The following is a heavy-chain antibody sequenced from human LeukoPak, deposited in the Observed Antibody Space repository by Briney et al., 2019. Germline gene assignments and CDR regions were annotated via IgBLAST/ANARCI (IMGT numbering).Heavy chain of an antibody. CDR2: ISAYNGNT. CDR1: GYTFTSYG. Sequence: ASVKVSCKASGYTFTSYGISWVRQAPGQGLEWMGWISAYNGNTNYAQKFQGRVTITADESTSTAYMELSSLRSEDTAVYYCAREMNKRVYDSSGYNFDYWGQGTLVTVSS. V-gene: IGHV1-18*01. D-gene: IGHD3-22*01. J-gene: IGHJ4*02. CDR3: AREMNKRVYDSSGYNFDY.